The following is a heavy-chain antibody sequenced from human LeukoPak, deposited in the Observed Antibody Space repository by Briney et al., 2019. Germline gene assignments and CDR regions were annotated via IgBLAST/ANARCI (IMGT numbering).Heavy chain of an antibody. CDR2: IYYSGST. CDR3: ARLFHPALSGNYPFDY. Sequence: SETLSLTCTVSGGSINSYYWSWIRQPPGKGLEWIAYIYYSGSTSYNPSLRSRVTISVDTSKNQFSLKLNSVTAADTAMYYCARLFHPALSGNYPFDYWGQGTLVTVSS. D-gene: IGHD1-26*01. CDR1: GGSINSYY. J-gene: IGHJ4*02. V-gene: IGHV4-59*01.